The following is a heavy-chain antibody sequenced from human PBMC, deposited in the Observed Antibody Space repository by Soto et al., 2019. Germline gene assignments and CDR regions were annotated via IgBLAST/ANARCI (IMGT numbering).Heavy chain of an antibody. CDR1: GFTFSSYW. Sequence: GGSLRLSCAASGFTFSSYWMSWVRQAPGKGLEWVANIKQDGSEKYYVDSVKGRFTISRDNAKNSLYLQMNSLRAEDTAVYYCARECPAVHFYYYYYMDVWGKGTTVTVSS. CDR3: ARECPAVHFYYYYYMDV. V-gene: IGHV3-7*01. J-gene: IGHJ6*03. D-gene: IGHD2-2*01. CDR2: IKQDGSEK.